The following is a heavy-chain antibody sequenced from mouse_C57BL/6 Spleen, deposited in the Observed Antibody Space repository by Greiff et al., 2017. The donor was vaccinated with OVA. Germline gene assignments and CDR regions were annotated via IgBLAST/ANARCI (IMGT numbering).Heavy chain of an antibody. Sequence: QVQLQQPGAELVRPGSSVKLSCKASGYTFTSYWMHWVKQRPIQGLEWIGNIDPSDSETHYNQKFKDKATLTVDKSSSTAYMQLSSLTSEDSAVYYCAREGDYYGSSYGGAMDYWGQGTSVTVSS. CDR3: AREGDYYGSSYGGAMDY. CDR1: GYTFTSYW. J-gene: IGHJ4*01. D-gene: IGHD1-1*01. V-gene: IGHV1-52*01. CDR2: IDPSDSET.